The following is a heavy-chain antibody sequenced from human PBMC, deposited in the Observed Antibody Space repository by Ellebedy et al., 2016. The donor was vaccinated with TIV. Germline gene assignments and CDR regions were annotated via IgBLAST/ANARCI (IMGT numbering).Heavy chain of an antibody. Sequence: ASVKVSCKASGYTFTSYTISWVRQAPGQGLEWMGWISAYNGNTNYAQKFQGRVTMTTDTSTRTAYLELSSLRSDDTAVYYCARGHDYIWGSYRLPDYWGQGTLVTVSS. CDR2: ISAYNGNT. D-gene: IGHD3-16*02. J-gene: IGHJ4*02. CDR3: ARGHDYIWGSYRLPDY. V-gene: IGHV1-18*04. CDR1: GYTFTSYT.